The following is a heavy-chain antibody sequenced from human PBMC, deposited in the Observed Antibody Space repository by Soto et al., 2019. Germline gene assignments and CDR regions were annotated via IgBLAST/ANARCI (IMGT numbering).Heavy chain of an antibody. Sequence: ETLSLTCAVYGGSFSGYYWSWIRQPPGKGLEWIGEINHSGSTNYNPSLKSRVTISVDTSKNQFSLKLSSVTAADTAVYYCARGRYSSSWSGRRWFDPWGQGSLVTVSS. J-gene: IGHJ5*02. CDR1: GGSFSGYY. CDR2: INHSGST. V-gene: IGHV4-34*01. CDR3: ARGRYSSSWSGRRWFDP. D-gene: IGHD6-6*01.